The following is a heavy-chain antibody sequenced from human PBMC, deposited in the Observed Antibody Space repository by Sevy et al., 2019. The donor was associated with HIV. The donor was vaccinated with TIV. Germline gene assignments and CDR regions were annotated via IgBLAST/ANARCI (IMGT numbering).Heavy chain of an antibody. CDR2: FKSKSDGGTT. V-gene: IGHV3-15*01. CDR3: ATGGSLFQH. CDR1: GFTFSNVW. J-gene: IGHJ1*01. Sequence: GGSLRLSCAASGFTFSNVWMTWVRQAPGKGLEWVAHFKSKSDGGTTDYAAPVKGRFTISRDDSKNTLSLQMNSLKTADTGVYYCATGGSLFQHWGQGTLVTVSS. D-gene: IGHD3-16*01.